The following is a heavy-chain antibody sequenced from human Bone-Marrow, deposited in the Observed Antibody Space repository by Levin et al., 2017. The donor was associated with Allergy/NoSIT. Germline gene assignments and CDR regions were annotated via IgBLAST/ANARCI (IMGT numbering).Heavy chain of an antibody. J-gene: IGHJ4*02. CDR2: ISYDGSNK. CDR3: ARDLGVVVTATHDY. V-gene: IGHV3-30-3*01. CDR1: GFTFSSYA. D-gene: IGHD2-21*02. Sequence: GGSLRLSCAASGFTFSSYAMHWVRQAPGKGLEWVAVISYDGSNKYYADSVKGRFTISRDNSKNTLYLQMNSLRAEDTAVYYCARDLGVVVTATHDYWGQGTLVTVSS.